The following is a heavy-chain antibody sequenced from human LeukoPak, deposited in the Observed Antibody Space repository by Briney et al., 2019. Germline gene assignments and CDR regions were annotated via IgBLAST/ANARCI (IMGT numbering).Heavy chain of an antibody. D-gene: IGHD6-6*01. J-gene: IGHJ4*02. CDR3: AKRQLGHIDC. V-gene: IGHV3-30*18. CDR2: ISYDGSNK. CDR1: GFTFSNYG. Sequence: PGGSLRLSCAASGFTFSNYGMHWVRQAPGKGLEWLAVISYDGSNKYYADSVKGRFTISRDNSKNTLYLQMNSLRAEDTAVYYCAKRQLGHIDCWGQGALVIVSS.